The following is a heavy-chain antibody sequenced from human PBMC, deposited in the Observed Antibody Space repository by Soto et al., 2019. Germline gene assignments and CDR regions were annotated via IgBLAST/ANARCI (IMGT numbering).Heavy chain of an antibody. CDR1: GITFGGRA. D-gene: IGHD3-10*01. Sequence: GGSRRLSWVGSGITFGGRAMSWGRQAPGEGLEWVSTITDSGGDRKYSDSVGGHFTISRDNSKNTLYLQMNSLRAEDSAVYYCARGSKESYPGSRIFDLWGRGTLVTVSS. V-gene: IGHV3-23*01. CDR3: ARGSKESYPGSRIFDL. J-gene: IGHJ4*02. CDR2: ITDSGGDR.